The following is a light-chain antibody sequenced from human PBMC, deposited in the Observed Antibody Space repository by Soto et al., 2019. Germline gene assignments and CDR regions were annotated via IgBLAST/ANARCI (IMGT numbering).Light chain of an antibody. J-gene: IGKJ5*01. V-gene: IGKV3-15*01. Sequence: EIVLTQSPATLSLSPGERATLSCRASQSVSSYLVWFRQKPGQAPKLVIYAATTRPTGSPARFSGSGSGTDFTLTISSLQSEDFAVYYCQQYHNWPITFGQGTRLEIK. CDR2: AAT. CDR1: QSVSSY. CDR3: QQYHNWPIT.